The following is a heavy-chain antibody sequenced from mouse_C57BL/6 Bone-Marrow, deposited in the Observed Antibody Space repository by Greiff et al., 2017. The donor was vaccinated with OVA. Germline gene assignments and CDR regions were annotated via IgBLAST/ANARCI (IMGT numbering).Heavy chain of an antibody. J-gene: IGHJ3*01. CDR2: IHPNSGST. V-gene: IGHV1-64*01. Sequence: VQLQQPGAELVKPGASVKLSCKASCYTFTSYWMHWVKQRPGQGLEWIGMIHPNSGSTNYNEKFKSKATLTVDKSSSTAYMQLSSLTSEDSAVYYCARRGGTIFAYWGQGTLVTVSA. CDR3: ARRGGTIFAY. D-gene: IGHD3-3*01. CDR1: CYTFTSYW.